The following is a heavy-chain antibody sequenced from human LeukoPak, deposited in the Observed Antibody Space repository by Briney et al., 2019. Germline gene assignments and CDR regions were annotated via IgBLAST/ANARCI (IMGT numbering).Heavy chain of an antibody. CDR1: GYTFTSYY. J-gene: IGHJ6*03. Sequence: ASVKVSCKASGYTFTSYYMHWVRQAPGQGLEWMGIINPSGGSTSYAQKFQGRVTMTRDMSTSTAYMELRSLRSDDTAVYYCAREDYGPYYYYMDVWGKGTTVTVSS. CDR2: INPSGGST. D-gene: IGHD4-17*01. V-gene: IGHV1-46*01. CDR3: AREDYGPYYYYMDV.